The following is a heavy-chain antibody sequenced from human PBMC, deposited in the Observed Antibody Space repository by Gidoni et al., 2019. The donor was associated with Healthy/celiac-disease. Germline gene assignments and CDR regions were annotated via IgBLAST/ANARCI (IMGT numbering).Heavy chain of an antibody. CDR1: GFTFSSYA. V-gene: IGHV3-23*01. D-gene: IGHD2-21*01. J-gene: IGHJ4*02. CDR3: AKLGRVVIAISGFDY. CDR2: MSGSGGST. Sequence: EVQLLESGGGLVQPGGSLILSCAASGFTFSSYAMSWVRQDPGKGLEWVSAMSGSGGSTYYADTVKGRFTISRDNSKNTLYLQMNSLRAEDTAVYYCAKLGRVVIAISGFDYWGQGTLVTVSS.